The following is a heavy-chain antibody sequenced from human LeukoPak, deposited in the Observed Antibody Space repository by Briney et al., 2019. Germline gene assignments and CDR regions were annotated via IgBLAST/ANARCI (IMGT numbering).Heavy chain of an antibody. CDR2: IYHSGST. J-gene: IGHJ4*02. CDR3: ARGRDYYDLIGY. Sequence: SETLSLTCAVSDGSISSSNWWSWVRQPPGKGLEWIGEIYHSGSTNYNPSLKSRVTISVDTSKNQFSLKLSSVTAADTAVYYCARGRDYYDLIGYWGQGTLVTVSS. D-gene: IGHD3-22*01. V-gene: IGHV4-4*02. CDR1: DGSISSSNW.